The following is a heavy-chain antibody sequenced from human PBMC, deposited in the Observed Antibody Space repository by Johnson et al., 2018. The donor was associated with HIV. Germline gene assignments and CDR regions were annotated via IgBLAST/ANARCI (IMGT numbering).Heavy chain of an antibody. Sequence: QVQLVESVGGVVQPGRSLRLSCAASGFTFSSYAMHWVRQAPGKGLEWVAVISYDGSNKYYADSVKGRFTISRDNSKNTLYLQMNSLRAEDTAVYYCARDRVWFGELYAFDIWGQGTMVTVSS. V-gene: IGHV3-30-3*01. CDR3: ARDRVWFGELYAFDI. CDR1: GFTFSSYA. J-gene: IGHJ3*02. CDR2: ISYDGSNK. D-gene: IGHD3-10*01.